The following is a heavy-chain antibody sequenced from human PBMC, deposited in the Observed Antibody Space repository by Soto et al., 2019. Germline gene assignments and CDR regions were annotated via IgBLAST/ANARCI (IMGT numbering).Heavy chain of an antibody. CDR2: ISGSGGST. V-gene: IGHV3-23*01. D-gene: IGHD3-10*01. CDR3: AKVGPRGPTTLVRTYWYFDL. J-gene: IGHJ2*01. Sequence: EVQLLESEGGLVQPGGSLRLSCAASGFSFSSYAMSWVRQAPGKGLEWVSAISGSGGSTYYADSVKGRFTISRDNSENTLYVQMNSLRAEDTAVYYCAKVGPRGPTTLVRTYWYFDLWGRGTLVTVSS. CDR1: GFSFSSYA.